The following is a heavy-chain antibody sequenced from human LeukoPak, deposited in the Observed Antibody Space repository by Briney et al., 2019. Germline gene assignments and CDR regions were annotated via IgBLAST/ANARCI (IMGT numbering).Heavy chain of an antibody. CDR1: GFTLSEYG. CDR3: AKGSGGDCYSALDS. J-gene: IGHJ4*02. V-gene: IGHV3-23*01. D-gene: IGHD2-15*01. CDR2: ISGSGGST. Sequence: PGGSLRLSCAASGFTLSEYGMTWVRQAPGKGLEWVSAISGSGGSTYYAGSVKGRFTVSRDNSNSTVYLQMNSLRAEDTAVYYCAKGSGGDCYSALDSWGQGTLVTVSS.